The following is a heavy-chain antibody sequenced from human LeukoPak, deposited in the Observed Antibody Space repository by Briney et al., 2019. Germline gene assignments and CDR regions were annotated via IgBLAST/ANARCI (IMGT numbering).Heavy chain of an antibody. J-gene: IGHJ4*02. CDR2: IYYSGST. Sequence: SETLSLTCTVSGGSISSYYWSWIRQPPGKGLEWIGYIYYSGSTNYSPSLKSRVTISVDTSKNQFSLKLSSVTAADTAVYYCARSRDPSAHFDYWGQGTLVTVSS. V-gene: IGHV4-59*08. CDR1: GGSISSYY. D-gene: IGHD5-24*01. CDR3: ARSRDPSAHFDY.